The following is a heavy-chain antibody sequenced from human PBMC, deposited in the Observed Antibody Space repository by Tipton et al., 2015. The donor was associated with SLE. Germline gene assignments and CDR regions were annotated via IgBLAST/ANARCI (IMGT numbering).Heavy chain of an antibody. V-gene: IGHV4-59*01. D-gene: IGHD3-22*01. CDR3: ARASYYYDSSGYYLIDY. Sequence: TLSLTCTVSGGSISSYYWSWIRQPPGKGLEWIGYIYYSGSTNYNPSLKSRVTISVDTSKNQFSLKLSSVTAADTAVYYCARASYYYDSSGYYLIDYWGQGTLVTVSS. CDR1: GGSISSYY. CDR2: IYYSGST. J-gene: IGHJ4*02.